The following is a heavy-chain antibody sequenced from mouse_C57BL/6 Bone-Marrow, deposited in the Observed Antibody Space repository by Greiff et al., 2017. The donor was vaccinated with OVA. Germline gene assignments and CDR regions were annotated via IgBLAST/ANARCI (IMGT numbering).Heavy chain of an antibody. Sequence: VQLQQSGAELVRPGASVKLSCTASGFNIKDDCMHWVKQRPEQGLEWIGLIDPDSGDTEYASKFQGKATLTADTSSNTAFLQLSSLTSDATAVYCGTHHRYLFAYWGQGTLVTVSA. J-gene: IGHJ3*01. D-gene: IGHD2-12*01. CDR1: GFNIKDDC. CDR2: IDPDSGDT. V-gene: IGHV14-4*01. CDR3: THHRYLFAY.